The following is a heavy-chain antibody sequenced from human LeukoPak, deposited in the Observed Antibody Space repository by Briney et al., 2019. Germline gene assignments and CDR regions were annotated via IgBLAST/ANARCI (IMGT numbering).Heavy chain of an antibody. CDR2: IYTDGST. CDR3: TDAVAG. D-gene: IGHD4-23*01. J-gene: IGHJ4*02. CDR1: GFSVGNNY. V-gene: IGHV3-53*05. Sequence: GGSLRLSCAASGFSVGNNYVTWVRQPPGKGLEWVTVIYTDGSTYYADSVKGRFIISRDSSKNTLYLQMNSLRAEDTAVYYCTDAVAGWGQGTLVTVSS.